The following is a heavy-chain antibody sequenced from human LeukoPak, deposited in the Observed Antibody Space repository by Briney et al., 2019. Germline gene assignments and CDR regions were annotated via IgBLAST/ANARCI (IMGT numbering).Heavy chain of an antibody. CDR1: GGSFSGYY. CDR2: INHSGST. D-gene: IGHD4-17*01. CDR3: VRGPSPSGDFSFGY. V-gene: IGHV4-34*01. Sequence: SETLSLTCAVYGGSFSGYYWSWIRQPPGKGLEWIGEINHSGSTNYNPSLKSRVTISVDTSKNQFSLKLSSVTAADTAVYYCVRGPSPSGDFSFGYWGQGTLVTVSS. J-gene: IGHJ4*02.